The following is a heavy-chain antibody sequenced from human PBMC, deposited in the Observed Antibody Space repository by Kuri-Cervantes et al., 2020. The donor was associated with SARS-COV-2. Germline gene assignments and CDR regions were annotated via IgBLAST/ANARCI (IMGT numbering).Heavy chain of an antibody. V-gene: IGHV3-43*01. D-gene: IGHD4-23*01. CDR3: ATPAPEYGGNSGGWVF. Sequence: GGSLRLSCAASGFQFDDYTMHWVRQPPGKGLEWVSLISWDGATTYYADSVKGRFTISRDNAKNSLYLQMNSLRAEDTAVYYCATPAPEYGGNSGGWVFWGQGTLVTVSS. CDR1: GFQFDDYT. CDR2: ISWDGATT. J-gene: IGHJ4*02.